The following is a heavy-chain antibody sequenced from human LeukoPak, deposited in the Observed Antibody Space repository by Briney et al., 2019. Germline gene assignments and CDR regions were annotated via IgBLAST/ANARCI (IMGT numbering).Heavy chain of an antibody. CDR3: ARGLKYSGTYGWFDP. V-gene: IGHV4-31*03. J-gene: IGHJ5*02. CDR1: GSSISSAGSY. CDR2: IYYSGST. D-gene: IGHD1-26*01. Sequence: SQTLSLTCTVSGSSISSAGSYWSWIRQHPGKGLEWIGFIYYSGSTYYNPSLKSRVTMSVDTSKNQFSLKLSSVTAADTAVYYCARGLKYSGTYGWFDPWGQGTPVTVSS.